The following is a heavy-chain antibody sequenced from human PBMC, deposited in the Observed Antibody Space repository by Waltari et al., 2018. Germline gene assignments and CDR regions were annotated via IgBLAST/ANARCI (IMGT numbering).Heavy chain of an antibody. V-gene: IGHV1-2*06. CDR3: ASVVGSSWQGGFDY. CDR1: GYTVTGYY. D-gene: IGHD6-13*01. CDR2: INPNSGGT. Sequence: GAEVKKPGASVKVSCKASGYTVTGYYMHWVRQAPGQGLEWMGRINPNSGGTNYAQKFQGRVTMTRDTSISTAYMELSRLRSDDTAVYYCASVVGSSWQGGFDYWGQGTLVTVSS. J-gene: IGHJ4*02.